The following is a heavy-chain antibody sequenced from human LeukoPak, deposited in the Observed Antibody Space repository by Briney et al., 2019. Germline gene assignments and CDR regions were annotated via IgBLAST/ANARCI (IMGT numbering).Heavy chain of an antibody. D-gene: IGHD1-14*01. CDR1: GYPFTTYE. CDR3: ARGPRNDP. Sequence: ASVTVSFKTSGYPFTTYEINWVRQAAGQGGEGVGWVHPDTGYADYAHKFQGRVTMTSDTSISTAYMELSSLRSDDTAVYFCARGPRNDPWGQGTLVTVSS. V-gene: IGHV1-8*01. CDR2: VHPDTGYA. J-gene: IGHJ5*02.